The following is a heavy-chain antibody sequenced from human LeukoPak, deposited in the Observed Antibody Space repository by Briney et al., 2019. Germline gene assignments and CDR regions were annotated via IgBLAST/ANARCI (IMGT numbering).Heavy chain of an antibody. D-gene: IGHD1-26*01. V-gene: IGHV3-30*18. CDR2: ISYGGSNK. Sequence: GGSLRLSCAASGFTFSSYGMHWVRQAPGKGLEWVAVISYGGSNKYYADSVKGRFTISRDNSKNTLYLQMNSLRAEDTAVYYCAKDPGRELLRSTFDYWGQGTLVTVSS. J-gene: IGHJ4*02. CDR1: GFTFSSYG. CDR3: AKDPGRELLRSTFDY.